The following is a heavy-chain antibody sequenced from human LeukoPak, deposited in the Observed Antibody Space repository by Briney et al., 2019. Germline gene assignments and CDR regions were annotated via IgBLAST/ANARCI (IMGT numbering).Heavy chain of an antibody. CDR2: IYYSGST. CDR3: ARDSRLRFGRSSPSGFDY. V-gene: IGHV4-59*01. D-gene: IGHD6-6*01. J-gene: IGHJ4*02. Sequence: PSETLSLTCTVSGGSISTYYWSWIRQPPGKGLEWIGYIYYSGSTNYNPSLKSRVTISVDTSKNQFSLKLSSVTAADTAVYYCARDSRLRFGRSSPSGFDYWGQGTLVTVSS. CDR1: GGSISTYY.